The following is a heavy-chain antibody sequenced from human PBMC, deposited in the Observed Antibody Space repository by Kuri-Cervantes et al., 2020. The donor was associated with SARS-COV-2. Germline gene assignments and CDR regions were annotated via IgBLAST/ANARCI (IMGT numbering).Heavy chain of an antibody. J-gene: IGHJ4*02. V-gene: IGHV3-7*01. CDR2: IKQDGSER. CDR1: GFTFSSYW. Sequence: GGSLRLSCAASGFTFSSYWMSWVRQAPGKGLEWVANIKQDGSERFYVDPVKGRFTISRDNAKNSMYLQMDRLRVEDTAVDYCERDADSSCWYAYWGQGALVTVSS. CDR3: ERDADSSCWYAY. D-gene: IGHD3-22*01.